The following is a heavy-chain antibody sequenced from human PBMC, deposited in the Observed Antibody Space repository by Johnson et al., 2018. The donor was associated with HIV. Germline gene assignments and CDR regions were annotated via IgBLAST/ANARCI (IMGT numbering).Heavy chain of an antibody. J-gene: IGHJ3*02. D-gene: IGHD5-12*01. CDR2: ISYDGSNK. Sequence: QVQLVESGGGVVQPGRSLRLSCAASGFTFSSYAMHWVRQAPGKGLEWVAVISYDGSNKYYADSVKGRFTISRDNSKNTLDLQMNSLRAEDTAVYYCARGGYSGYDPAGPNAFDIWGQGTMVTVSS. CDR3: ARGGYSGYDPAGPNAFDI. V-gene: IGHV3-30-3*01. CDR1: GFTFSSYA.